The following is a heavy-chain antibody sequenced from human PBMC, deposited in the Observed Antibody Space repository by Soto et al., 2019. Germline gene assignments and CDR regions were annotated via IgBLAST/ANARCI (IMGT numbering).Heavy chain of an antibody. CDR2: ISWNSGTI. J-gene: IGHJ4*02. D-gene: IGHD6-25*01. Sequence: EVQLVESGGGLVQPDRSLRLSCAASGFTFDDNAMHWVRQSPGKGLEWVSGISWNSGTIAYADSVKGRFTISRDNAKNSLYLQMNSLRAEDTALYYCARDMYFITAAGGGIDDWGQGTLVTVSS. CDR3: ARDMYFITAAGGGIDD. V-gene: IGHV3-9*01. CDR1: GFTFDDNA.